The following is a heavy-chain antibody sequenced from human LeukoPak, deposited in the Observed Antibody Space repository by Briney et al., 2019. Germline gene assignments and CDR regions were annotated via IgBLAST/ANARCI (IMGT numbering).Heavy chain of an antibody. CDR3: AKDNTYDSSGYYAD. CDR2: ISWNSGSI. CDR1: GFTFDDYA. D-gene: IGHD3-22*01. Sequence: GGSLRLSCAASGFTFDDYAMHWVRQAPGKGLEWVSGISWNSGSIDYADSVKGRFTISRDNAKNSLYLQMNSLRAEDTALYYCAKDNTYDSSGYYADWGQGTLVTVSS. J-gene: IGHJ4*02. V-gene: IGHV3-9*01.